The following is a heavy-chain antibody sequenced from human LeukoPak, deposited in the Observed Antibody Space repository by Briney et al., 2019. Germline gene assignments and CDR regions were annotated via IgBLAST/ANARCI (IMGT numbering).Heavy chain of an antibody. CDR3: AKDRLTMIVVVTPYFDY. J-gene: IGHJ4*02. CDR2: ISYDGSNK. CDR1: GFTFSSYG. V-gene: IGHV3-30*18. Sequence: GGSLRLSCAASGFTFSSYGMPWVRQAPGKGLEWVAVISYDGSNKYYADSVKGRFTISRDNSKNTLYLQVNSLRAEDTAVYYCAKDRLTMIVVVTPYFDYWGQGTLVTVSS. D-gene: IGHD3-22*01.